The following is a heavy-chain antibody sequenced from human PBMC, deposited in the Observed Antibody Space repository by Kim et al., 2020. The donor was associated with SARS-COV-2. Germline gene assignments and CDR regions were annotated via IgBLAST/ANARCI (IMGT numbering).Heavy chain of an antibody. V-gene: IGHV3-21*01. D-gene: IGHD6-19*01. CDR1: GFTFSSYS. Sequence: GGSLRLSCAASGFTFSSYSMNWVRQAPGKGLEWVSSISSSSSYIYYADSVKGRFTISRDNAKNSLYLQMNSLRAEDTAVYYCAGGLVAGTDLDPWGQGTLVTVSS. CDR2: ISSSSSYI. CDR3: AGGLVAGTDLDP. J-gene: IGHJ5*02.